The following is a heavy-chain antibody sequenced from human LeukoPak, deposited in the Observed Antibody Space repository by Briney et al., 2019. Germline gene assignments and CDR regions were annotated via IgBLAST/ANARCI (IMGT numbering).Heavy chain of an antibody. J-gene: IGHJ4*02. CDR2: ISGSGGST. Sequence: PGGSLRLSCAASGFAFSSYAMSWVRQAPGKGLEWVSAISGSGGSTYYADSVKGRFTISRDNSKNTLYLQMNSLRAEDTAVYYCATLIWFGEYFDYWGQGTLVTVSS. CDR3: ATLIWFGEYFDY. CDR1: GFAFSSYA. V-gene: IGHV3-23*01. D-gene: IGHD3-10*01.